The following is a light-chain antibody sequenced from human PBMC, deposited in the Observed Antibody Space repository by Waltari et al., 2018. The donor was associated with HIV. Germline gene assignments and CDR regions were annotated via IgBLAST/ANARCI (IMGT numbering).Light chain of an antibody. CDR3: QAWDSSTAVV. CDR2: QDT. J-gene: IGLJ2*01. CDR1: KLGDKY. V-gene: IGLV3-1*01. Sequence: SYELTQPPSVSVSPGQTASITCPGHKLGDKYASWYQQKPGRAPLLVIYQDTKRPSGIPERFSGSNSGNTAALTISGTQAMDEADYYCQAWDSSTAVVFGGGTKLTVL.